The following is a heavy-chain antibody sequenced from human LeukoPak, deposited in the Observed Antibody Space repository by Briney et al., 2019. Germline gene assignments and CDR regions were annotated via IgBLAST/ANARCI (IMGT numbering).Heavy chain of an antibody. CDR1: GFTFSGSG. D-gene: IGHD3-3*01. Sequence: GGSLRLSCAASGFTFSGSGMHWVRQAPGKGLGWLTFIRYDGSNKYYTDSVKGRFTISRDNSKNTLYLQMDSLRAEDTAVYYCARDYDFWSGYYSPTRGYFGYWGQGTLVTVSS. CDR2: IRYDGSNK. V-gene: IGHV3-30*02. CDR3: ARDYDFWSGYYSPTRGYFGY. J-gene: IGHJ4*02.